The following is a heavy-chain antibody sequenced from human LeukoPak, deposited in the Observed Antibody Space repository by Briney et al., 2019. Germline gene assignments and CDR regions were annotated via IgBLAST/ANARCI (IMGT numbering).Heavy chain of an antibody. CDR3: ARQAFDYGGNVVYFDY. Sequence: PSETLSLTCTVSGVSLSSFSCGWIRQPPRGGLGWIGYIYTSGRTNYNPSLNRRITISVDTSMNRFSLKLSSVTAADTAVYDCARQAFDYGGNVVYFDYWGQGTLVTVSS. CDR2: IYTSGRT. D-gene: IGHD4-23*01. V-gene: IGHV4-59*08. CDR1: GVSLSSFS. J-gene: IGHJ4*02.